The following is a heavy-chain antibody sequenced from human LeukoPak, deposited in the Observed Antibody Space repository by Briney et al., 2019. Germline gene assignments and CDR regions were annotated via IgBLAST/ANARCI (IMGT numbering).Heavy chain of an antibody. CDR3: ARGHTYYDFWSGYSPYFDY. Sequence: GGSLRLSCAASGFTVSSNYMSWVRQAPGKGLEWVSGIYSGGSTYYADSVKGRFTISRDNSKNTLYLQMNSLRAEDTAVYYCARGHTYYDFWSGYSPYFDYWGQGTLVTVSS. CDR1: GFTVSSNY. J-gene: IGHJ4*02. CDR2: IYSGGST. V-gene: IGHV3-53*01. D-gene: IGHD3-3*01.